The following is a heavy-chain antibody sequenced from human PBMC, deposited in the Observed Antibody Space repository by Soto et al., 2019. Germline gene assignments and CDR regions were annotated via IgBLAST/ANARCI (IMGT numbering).Heavy chain of an antibody. CDR2: ISGSGGST. Sequence: GGSLRLSCAASGFTFSSYAMSWVRQAPGKGLEWVSAISGSGGSTYYADSVKGRFTISRDNSKNTLYLQVNSLRAEDTAVYYCAKRRGSYPLYFDYWGQGTLVTVSS. CDR1: GFTFSSYA. CDR3: AKRRGSYPLYFDY. D-gene: IGHD1-26*01. J-gene: IGHJ4*02. V-gene: IGHV3-23*01.